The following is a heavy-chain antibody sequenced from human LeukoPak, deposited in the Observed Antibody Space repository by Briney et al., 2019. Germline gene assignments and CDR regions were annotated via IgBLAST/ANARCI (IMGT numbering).Heavy chain of an antibody. CDR1: GDFISSNYY. Sequence: ASETLSLTCTVSGDFISSNYYWGWIRQPPGKGLEWIGSIYYSGSTYYNPSLKSRVTISVDTSKNQFSLKLSSVTAADTAVYYCAGGKDRWELPNSWGQGTLVTVSS. J-gene: IGHJ4*02. CDR2: IYYSGST. CDR3: AGGKDRWELPNS. V-gene: IGHV4-39*01. D-gene: IGHD1-26*01.